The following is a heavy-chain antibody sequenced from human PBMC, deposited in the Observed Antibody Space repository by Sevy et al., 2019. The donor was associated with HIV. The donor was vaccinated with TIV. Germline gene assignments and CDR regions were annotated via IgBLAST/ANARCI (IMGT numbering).Heavy chain of an antibody. CDR2: ISTSGTTI. CDR1: GFTLRSYE. V-gene: IGHV3-48*03. Sequence: GSLRLSCAVSGFTLRSYEMNWVRQAPGKGLEWVSFISTSGTTIYYADSVNGRFTISRDNAKNSLYLQMDSLRAEDTALYYCARGAGIVVGPAAIWFDSWGQGTLVTVSS. CDR3: ARGAGIVVGPAAIWFDS. D-gene: IGHD2-2*01. J-gene: IGHJ5*01.